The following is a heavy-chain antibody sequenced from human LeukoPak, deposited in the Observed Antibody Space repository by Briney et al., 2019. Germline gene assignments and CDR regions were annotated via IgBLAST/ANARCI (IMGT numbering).Heavy chain of an antibody. CDR3: ARVDSSGFIYYFDY. CDR2: IYYSGST. V-gene: IGHV4-39*07. J-gene: IGHJ4*02. D-gene: IGHD6-19*01. CDR1: GGSIGSGTYY. Sequence: SETLSLTCTVSGGSIGSGTYYWGWIRQSPGKGLEWIGSIYYSGSTYYNPSLKSRVTISVDTSKNQFSLKLSSVTAADTAVYYCARVDSSGFIYYFDYWGQGTLVTVSS.